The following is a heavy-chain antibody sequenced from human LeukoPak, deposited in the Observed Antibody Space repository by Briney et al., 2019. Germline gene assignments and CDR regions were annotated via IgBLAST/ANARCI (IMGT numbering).Heavy chain of an antibody. D-gene: IGHD3-3*01. J-gene: IGHJ4*02. V-gene: IGHV3-30*02. Sequence: PGGSLRLSCAASGFTFSSCGMHWVRQAPGKGLEWVAFILYDGSHKYYADSVKGRFTISRDNSKNTLYLQMNSLRAEDTAVYYCAKKPPGDFWSGYFDYWGQGTLVTVSA. CDR3: AKKPPGDFWSGYFDY. CDR1: GFTFSSCG. CDR2: ILYDGSHK.